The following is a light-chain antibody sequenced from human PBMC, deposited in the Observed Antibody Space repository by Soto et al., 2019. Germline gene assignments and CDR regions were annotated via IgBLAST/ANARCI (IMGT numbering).Light chain of an antibody. J-gene: IGLJ1*01. V-gene: IGLV2-14*01. CDR3: TSSTTDSLYV. CDR1: SSDVGGSNY. Sequence: QSVLTQPASVSGYPGQSITISCTGTSSDVGGSNYVSWYQQYPGKVPKLLINKVSNRPSGVSNRFSGSKSAYTASLTISALQAEDEADYFCTSSTTDSLYVFGTGTKVTVL. CDR2: KVS.